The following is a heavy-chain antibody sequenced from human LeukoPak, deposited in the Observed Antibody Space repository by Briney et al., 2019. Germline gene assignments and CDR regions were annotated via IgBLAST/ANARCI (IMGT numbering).Heavy chain of an antibody. V-gene: IGHV5-51*01. CDR1: GYSFTSYW. Sequence: GESLKISCKGSGYSFTSYWSGWVRQMPGKGLEWMGIIYPGDSDTRYSPSFQGQVTISADKSISTAYLQWSSLKASDTAMYYCARRTIAAAGKYYFDYWGQGTLVTVSS. CDR3: ARRTIAAAGKYYFDY. CDR2: IYPGDSDT. J-gene: IGHJ4*02. D-gene: IGHD6-13*01.